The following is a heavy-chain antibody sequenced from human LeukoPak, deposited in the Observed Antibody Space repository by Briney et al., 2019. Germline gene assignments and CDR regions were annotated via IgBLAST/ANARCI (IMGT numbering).Heavy chain of an antibody. Sequence: GASVKVSCKASGYTLTGYYMHWVRQAPGQGLEWMGWINPNSGGTNYAQKFQGRVTMTRDTSISTAYMELSRLRSDDTAVYYCARGGLNYYDSSGYYDYWGQGTLVTVSS. D-gene: IGHD3-22*01. CDR3: ARGGLNYYDSSGYYDY. V-gene: IGHV1-2*02. CDR2: INPNSGGT. J-gene: IGHJ4*02. CDR1: GYTLTGYY.